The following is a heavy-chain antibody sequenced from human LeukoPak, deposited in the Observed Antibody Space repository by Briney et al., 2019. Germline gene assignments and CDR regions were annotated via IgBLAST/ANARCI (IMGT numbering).Heavy chain of an antibody. J-gene: IGHJ4*02. CDR3: ARGLTGRYILTGYYNDY. D-gene: IGHD3-9*01. CDR2: ISSSGTAM. Sequence: GGSLRLSCAASGFTFSDYYMSWIRQAPGKGLEWVSYISSSGTAMYYADSVKGRFTISRDNVQNSVYLQMNSLRAEDTAVYYCARGLTGRYILTGYYNDYWGQGTLVTVSS. CDR1: GFTFSDYY. V-gene: IGHV3-11*01.